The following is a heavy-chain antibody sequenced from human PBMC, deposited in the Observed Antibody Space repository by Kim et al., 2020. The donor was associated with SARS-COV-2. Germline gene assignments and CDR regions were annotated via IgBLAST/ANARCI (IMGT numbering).Heavy chain of an antibody. CDR3: ATLRLGELSPLYYYYGMDV. Sequence: ASVKVSCKASGYTFTGYYMHWVRQAPGQGLEWMGRINPNSGATHYAQKFQGRVTMTRDTSISTAYMKLSRLRSDDTAVYYCATLRLGELSPLYYYYGMDVWGQGTTVTVSS. V-gene: IGHV1-2*06. J-gene: IGHJ6*02. CDR1: GYTFTGYY. D-gene: IGHD3-16*02. CDR2: INPNSGAT.